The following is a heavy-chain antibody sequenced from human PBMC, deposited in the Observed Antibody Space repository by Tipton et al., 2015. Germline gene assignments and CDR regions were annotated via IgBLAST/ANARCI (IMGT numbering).Heavy chain of an antibody. CDR2: VCTAGDT. CDR1: GFTFSNYD. V-gene: IGHV3-13*01. J-gene: IGHJ3*02. D-gene: IGHD2-15*01. Sequence: SLRLSCAAYGFTFSNYDMHWVRQGTGKGLEWVSGVCTAGDTHYPGSVKGRFTISRENAKSSLYLQMNSLRAGDTAVYYCARSAGYCSGGSCYSDPFDIWGQGTMVTVSS. CDR3: ARSAGYCSGGSCYSDPFDI.